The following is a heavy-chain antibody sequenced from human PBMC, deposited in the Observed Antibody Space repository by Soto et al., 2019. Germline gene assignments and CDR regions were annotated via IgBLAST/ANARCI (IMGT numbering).Heavy chain of an antibody. V-gene: IGHV4-39*01. CDR2: IYYSGST. Sequence: QLQLQESGPGLVKPSETLSLTCTVSGGSISSSSYYWGWIRQPPGKGLEWIGSIYYSGSTYYNPSLKSRVTISVDTSKNQFSLKLSSVTAADTAVYYCARRGDYVWGSYRGENWFDPWGQGTLVTVSS. D-gene: IGHD3-16*02. CDR1: GGSISSSSYY. CDR3: ARRGDYVWGSYRGENWFDP. J-gene: IGHJ5*02.